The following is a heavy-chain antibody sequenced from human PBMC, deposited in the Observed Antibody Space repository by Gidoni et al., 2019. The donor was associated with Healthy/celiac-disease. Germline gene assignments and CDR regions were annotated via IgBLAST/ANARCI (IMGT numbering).Heavy chain of an antibody. Sequence: QVQLVQSGSELKKPGPSVKVSCKASGYTFTSYAMNWVRQAPGQGLEWMGWINTNTGNPTYAQGFTGRFVFTLDTSVSTAYLQISSLKAEDTAVYYCARDGSLEMATMVAFDIWGQGTMVTVSS. D-gene: IGHD5-12*01. CDR1: GYTFTSYA. CDR2: INTNTGNP. V-gene: IGHV7-4-1*02. J-gene: IGHJ3*02. CDR3: ARDGSLEMATMVAFDI.